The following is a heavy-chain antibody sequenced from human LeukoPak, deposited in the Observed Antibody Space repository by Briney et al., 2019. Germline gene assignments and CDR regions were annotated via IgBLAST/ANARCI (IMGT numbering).Heavy chain of an antibody. J-gene: IGHJ4*02. CDR2: IKQDGSEK. CDR3: ARENTAVPGGDC. V-gene: IGHV3-7*01. Sequence: PGGSLRLSCAASGFTIKNYWMSWVRQAPGKGLEWVANIKQDGSEKYYVDSVKGRFTISRDNAKNSVYLQMNSLRAEDTAVYYCARENTAVPGGDCWGQGTLVTVSS. D-gene: IGHD5-18*01. CDR1: GFTIKNYW.